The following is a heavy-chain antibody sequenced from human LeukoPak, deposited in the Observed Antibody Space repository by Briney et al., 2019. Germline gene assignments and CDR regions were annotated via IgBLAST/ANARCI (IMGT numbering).Heavy chain of an antibody. CDR1: GGSISSGGYS. J-gene: IGHJ4*02. CDR2: IYHSGTT. D-gene: IGHD3-10*01. Sequence: SETLSLTCAVSGGSISSGGYSWSWIRQPPGKGLEWIGYIYHSGTTYYNPSLKSRVTISVDRSKNQFSLSLTSVTAADTAVYYCARDGSGTYGGFDYWGQGTLVTVSS. CDR3: ARDGSGTYGGFDY. V-gene: IGHV4-30-2*01.